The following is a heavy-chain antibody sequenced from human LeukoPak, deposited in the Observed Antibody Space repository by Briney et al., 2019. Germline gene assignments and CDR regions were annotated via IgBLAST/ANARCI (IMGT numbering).Heavy chain of an antibody. Sequence: SETLSLTCTVSGGSVSSGSYYWSWIRQPRGKGLEWIGYIYYSGSTNYNPSLKSRVTISVDTSKNQFSLKLSSVTAADTAVYYCASLYNWNGRGFDYWGQGTLVTVSS. D-gene: IGHD1-20*01. CDR1: GGSVSSGSYY. CDR3: ASLYNWNGRGFDY. V-gene: IGHV4-61*01. J-gene: IGHJ4*02. CDR2: IYYSGST.